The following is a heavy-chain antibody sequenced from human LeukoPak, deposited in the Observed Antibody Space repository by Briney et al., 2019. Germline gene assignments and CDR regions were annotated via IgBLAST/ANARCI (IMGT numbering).Heavy chain of an antibody. Sequence: GESLKISCTGSGYGFTSYWIGWVRQMPGKVLEWMGIIYPGDSDTTYSPSFQGQVTISADTSIRTAYLQWSSLKASDTAMYYCARRGRYFDFDLWGQGTLVTVSS. CDR1: GYGFTSYW. J-gene: IGHJ4*02. CDR2: IYPGDSDT. D-gene: IGHD3-9*01. V-gene: IGHV5-51*01. CDR3: ARRGRYFDFDL.